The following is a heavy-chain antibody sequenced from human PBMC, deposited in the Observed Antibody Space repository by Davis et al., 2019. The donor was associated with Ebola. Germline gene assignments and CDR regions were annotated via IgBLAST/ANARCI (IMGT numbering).Heavy chain of an antibody. CDR1: GDSITSAYFS. J-gene: IGHJ4*02. Sequence: LRLSCSVSGDSITSAYFSWTWIRQPAGKGLEWIVHIYTRGSTNYNPSLKSRVTISVDTTKNQFSLKLTAVTASDTAVYYCARDRHDTSGYGFWGQGTLVNVSS. V-gene: IGHV4-61*09. CDR2: IYTRGST. D-gene: IGHD3-22*01. CDR3: ARDRHDTSGYGF.